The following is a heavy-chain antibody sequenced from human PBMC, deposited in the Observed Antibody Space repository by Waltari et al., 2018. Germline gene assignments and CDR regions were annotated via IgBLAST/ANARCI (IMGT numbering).Heavy chain of an antibody. CDR2: INAGGGST. CDR1: GFTFSSCA. Sequence: EVQLLESGGGLVHPGGSLRLSCAASGFTFSSCAMSWVRQAPGKGLEWVSAINAGGGSTYYTDSVKGRFTISRDNSKDTLYLQMNNLRAEDTAVYYCASRLRGVFFDSWGQGTLVTVSS. CDR3: ASRLRGVFFDS. D-gene: IGHD3-10*01. V-gene: IGHV3-23*01. J-gene: IGHJ4*02.